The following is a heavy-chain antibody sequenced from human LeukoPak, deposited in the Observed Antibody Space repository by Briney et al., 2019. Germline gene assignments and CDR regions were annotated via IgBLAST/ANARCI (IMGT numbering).Heavy chain of an antibody. J-gene: IGHJ4*02. CDR1: GFTFSSYS. Sequence: PGGSLRLSCAASGFTFSSYSMTWVRQAPGKGLEWVSSISSSSSYIYYADSVKGRFTISRDNAKNSLYLQMNSLRAEDTAVYYCAKETHDYGDYVDYWGQGTLVTVSS. V-gene: IGHV3-21*04. CDR2: ISSSSSYI. D-gene: IGHD4-17*01. CDR3: AKETHDYGDYVDY.